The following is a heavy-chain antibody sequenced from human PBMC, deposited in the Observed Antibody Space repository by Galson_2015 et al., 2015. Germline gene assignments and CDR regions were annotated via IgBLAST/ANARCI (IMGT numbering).Heavy chain of an antibody. J-gene: IGHJ6*03. Sequence: SVKVSCKASGYTFTTYAMHWVRQAPGQRLEWMGWMNTGNGNTKYSEKVQGRVTISRDTSASTAYMELSSLRSEDTAVYYCARGGYYSYYMDVWGTGTTATVSS. CDR2: MNTGNGNT. CDR1: GYTFTTYA. CDR3: ARGGYYSYYMDV. V-gene: IGHV1-3*04.